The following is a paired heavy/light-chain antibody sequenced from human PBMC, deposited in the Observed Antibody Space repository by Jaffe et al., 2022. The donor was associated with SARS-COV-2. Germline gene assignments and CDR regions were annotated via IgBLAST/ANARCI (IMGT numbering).Light chain of an antibody. CDR2: KDS. CDR1: ALPKQY. Sequence: SYELTQPPSVSVSPGQTARITCSADALPKQYAYWYQQKPGQAPVLVIYKDSERPSGIPERFSGSSSGTTVTLTISGVQAEDEADYYCQSADSSGSWVFGGGTKLTVL. J-gene: IGLJ3*02. V-gene: IGLV3-25*03. CDR3: QSADSSGSWV.
Heavy chain of an antibody. V-gene: IGHV2-70*01. CDR1: GFSLSTSGMC. CDR2: IDWDDDK. D-gene: IGHD3-22*01. J-gene: IGHJ4*02. Sequence: QVTLRESGPALVKPTQTLTLTCTFSGFSLSTSGMCVSWIRQPPGKALEWLALIDWDDDKYYSTSLKTRLTISKDTSKNQVVLTMTNMDPVDTATYYCARIIRSGGYYDGFDYWGQGTLVTVSS. CDR3: ARIIRSGGYYDGFDY.